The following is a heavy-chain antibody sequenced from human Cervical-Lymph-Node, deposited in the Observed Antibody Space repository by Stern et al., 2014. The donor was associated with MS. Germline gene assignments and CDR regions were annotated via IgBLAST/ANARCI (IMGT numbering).Heavy chain of an antibody. Sequence: VQLVESGGGVVQPGRSLRLSCAASGFTFSYHAMHWVRQAPGKGLEWVAVLSYDGSDTYYAGSVKGRFTLSRDNSKNPLYLQMNSLRAEDTAVYYCARGGAVTSSEYYFDYWGQGTLVTVSS. CDR2: LSYDGSDT. CDR1: GFTFSYHA. D-gene: IGHD4-17*01. J-gene: IGHJ4*02. V-gene: IGHV3-30*01. CDR3: ARGGAVTSSEYYFDY.